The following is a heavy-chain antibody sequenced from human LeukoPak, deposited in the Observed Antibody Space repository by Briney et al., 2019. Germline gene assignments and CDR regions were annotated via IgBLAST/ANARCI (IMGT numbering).Heavy chain of an antibody. CDR3: ARRAYYYDSSGYSGFDP. CDR1: GFTVSSNY. J-gene: IGHJ5*02. D-gene: IGHD3-22*01. V-gene: IGHV3-66*01. CDR2: IYSGGST. Sequence: GGSLRLSCAASGFTVSSNYMSCVRQAPGKGLEWVSVIYSGGSTYYADSVKGRFTISRDNSKNTLYLQMNSLRAEDTAVYYCARRAYYYDSSGYSGFDPWGQGTLVTVPS.